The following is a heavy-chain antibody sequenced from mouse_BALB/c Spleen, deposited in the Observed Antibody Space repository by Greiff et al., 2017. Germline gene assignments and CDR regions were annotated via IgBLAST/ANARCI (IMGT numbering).Heavy chain of an antibody. J-gene: IGHJ1*01. V-gene: IGHV5-6-4*01. CDR3: TREGYFDV. CDR2: ISSGGSYT. CDR1: GFTFSSYT. Sequence: EVQVVESGGGLVQPGGSRKLSCAASGFTFSSYTMSWVRQTPEKRLEWVATISSGGSYTYYPDSVKGRFTISRDNAKNTLYLQMSSLKSEDTAMYYCTREGYFDVWGAGTTVTVSS.